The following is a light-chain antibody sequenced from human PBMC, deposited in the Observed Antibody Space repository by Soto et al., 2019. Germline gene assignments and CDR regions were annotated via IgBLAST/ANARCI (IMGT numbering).Light chain of an antibody. CDR1: QYVTSNY. J-gene: IGKJ1*01. CDR3: QQYGGSPWT. Sequence: EIVLTQSPGTLSLSPGERATLSCRASQYVTSNYLAWYQQKPGQAPRLLIYTTSSRATGVPERFSGRGSGTNXXXTXXXLEPEDFAVYYCQQYGGSPWTFGQGTKVEIK. V-gene: IGKV3-20*01. CDR2: TTS.